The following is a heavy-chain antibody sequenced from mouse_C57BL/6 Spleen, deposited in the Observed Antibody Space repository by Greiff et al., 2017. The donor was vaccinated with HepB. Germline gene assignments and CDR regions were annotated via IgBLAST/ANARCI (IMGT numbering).Heavy chain of an antibody. J-gene: IGHJ1*03. V-gene: IGHV10-3*01. D-gene: IGHD1-1*01. CDR1: GFTFNTYA. Sequence: DAGGGLVQPKGSLKLSCAASGFTFNTYAMHWVRQAPGKGLEWVARIRSKSSNYATYYADSVKDRFTISRDDSQSMLYLQMNNLKTEDTAMYYCVRDYYGSRSYWYFDVWGTGTTVTVSS. CDR2: IRSKSSNYAT. CDR3: VRDYYGSRSYWYFDV.